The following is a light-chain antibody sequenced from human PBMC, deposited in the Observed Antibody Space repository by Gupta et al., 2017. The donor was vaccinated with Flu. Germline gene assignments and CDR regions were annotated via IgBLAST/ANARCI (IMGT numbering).Light chain of an antibody. CDR3: AAWDASHNGWV. J-gene: IGLJ2*01. V-gene: IGLV1-44*01. Sequence: RVTSSCCGGSSNVGSNNVIWYQHTPETPPNLLIDSDNRRTSGVPDRFSGSTSATSATVANIGLQADDEAVYYCAAWDASHNGWVLGGGTTLTVL. CDR1: SSNVGSNN. CDR2: SDN.